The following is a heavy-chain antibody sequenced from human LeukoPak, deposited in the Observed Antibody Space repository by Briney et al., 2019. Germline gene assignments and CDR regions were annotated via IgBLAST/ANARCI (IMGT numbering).Heavy chain of an antibody. J-gene: IGHJ4*02. CDR1: GYTFTGYY. D-gene: IGHD3-10*01. CDR2: INPNSGGT. CDR3: AREYEPFGELSPTDTPALDY. V-gene: IGHV1-2*04. Sequence: ASVKVSCKASGYTFTGYYMHWVRQAPGQGLEWMGWINPNSGGTNYAQKFQGWVTMTRDTSISTAYMELSRLRSDDTAVYYCAREYEPFGELSPTDTPALDYWGQGTLVTVSS.